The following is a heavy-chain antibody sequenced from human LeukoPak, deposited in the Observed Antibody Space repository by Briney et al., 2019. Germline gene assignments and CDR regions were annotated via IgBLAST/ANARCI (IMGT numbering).Heavy chain of an antibody. J-gene: IGHJ4*02. V-gene: IGHV3-30*02. CDR2: IRYDGSNK. Sequence: PGGSLRLSCAVSGFTFSSYAMHWVRQAPGKGLEWVAFIRYDGSNKYYADSVKGRFTISRDNSKNTLYLQMNSLRAEDTAVYYCAKDSAHRRRYDILTGYGALDYWGQGTLVTVSS. CDR1: GFTFSSYA. D-gene: IGHD3-9*01. CDR3: AKDSAHRRRYDILTGYGALDY.